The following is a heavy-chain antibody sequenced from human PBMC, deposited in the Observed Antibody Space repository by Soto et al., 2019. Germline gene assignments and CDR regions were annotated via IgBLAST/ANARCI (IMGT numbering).Heavy chain of an antibody. CDR2: INPSGGST. V-gene: IGHV1-46*01. D-gene: IGHD2-21*02. CDR1: GYSYTSYY. CDR3: ARDGNLAYCGGDCYRAFDI. J-gene: IGHJ3*02. Sequence: RASVKVSCKASGYSYTSYYMHWVRQAPGQGLEWMGIINPSGGSTSYAQKFQGRVTMTRDTSTSTVYMELSSLRSEDTAVYYCARDGNLAYCGGDCYRAFDIWGQGTMVTV.